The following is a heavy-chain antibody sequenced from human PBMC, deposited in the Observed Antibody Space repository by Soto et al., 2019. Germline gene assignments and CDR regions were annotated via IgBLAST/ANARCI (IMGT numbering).Heavy chain of an antibody. J-gene: IGHJ4*02. CDR3: ARDTYYYDSSGYYPGLAGY. Sequence: GASVKVSCKASGGTFSSYAISWVRQAPGQGLEWMGGIIPIFGTANYAQKFQGRVTITADESTSTAYMELSSLRSEDTAVYYCARDTYYYDSSGYYPGLAGYWGQGTLVTVSS. CDR2: IIPIFGTA. V-gene: IGHV1-69*13. D-gene: IGHD3-22*01. CDR1: GGTFSSYA.